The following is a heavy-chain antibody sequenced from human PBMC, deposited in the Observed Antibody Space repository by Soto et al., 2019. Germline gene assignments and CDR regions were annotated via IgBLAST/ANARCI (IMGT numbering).Heavy chain of an antibody. CDR1: GFTFSSYA. V-gene: IGHV3-64*01. CDR2: ISSNGGST. J-gene: IGHJ4*02. D-gene: IGHD3-3*01. CDR3: AIPPSYYDFWSGLGY. Sequence: EVQLVESGGGLVQPGGSLRLSCAASGFTFSSYAMHWVRQAPGKGLEYVSAISSNGGSTYYANSVKGRFNISRDNSKNTLYLQMGSLRAEDMAVYYCAIPPSYYDFWSGLGYWGQGTLVTVSS.